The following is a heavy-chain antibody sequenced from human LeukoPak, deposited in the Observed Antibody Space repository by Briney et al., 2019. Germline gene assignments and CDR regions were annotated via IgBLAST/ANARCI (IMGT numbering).Heavy chain of an antibody. D-gene: IGHD2/OR15-2a*01. Sequence: GALRLSCAASGFTFSRFWMSWVRQAPGKGLEWVANVKEDGSEKYYADSVKGRFTISRNNAKNSLYLQMNSLRAEDTAVYYCARADEIENGVDVWGQGTTVTVSS. J-gene: IGHJ6*02. CDR2: VKEDGSEK. V-gene: IGHV3-7*02. CDR3: ARADEIENGVDV. CDR1: GFTFSRFW.